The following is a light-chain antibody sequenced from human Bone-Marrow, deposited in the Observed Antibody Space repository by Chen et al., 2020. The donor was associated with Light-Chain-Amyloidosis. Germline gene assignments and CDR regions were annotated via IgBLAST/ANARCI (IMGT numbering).Light chain of an antibody. V-gene: IGLV3-25*03. CDR3: QSADSSGTYEVI. Sequence: SYELTQPPSVSVSPGQTARSTCPGADLPTKYAYWYQKKPGQAPVLVIHRDTERPSGISERFSGSSSGTTATLTISGVQAEDEADYHCQSADSSGTYEVIFGGGTKLTVL. CDR2: RDT. CDR1: DLPTKY. J-gene: IGLJ2*01.